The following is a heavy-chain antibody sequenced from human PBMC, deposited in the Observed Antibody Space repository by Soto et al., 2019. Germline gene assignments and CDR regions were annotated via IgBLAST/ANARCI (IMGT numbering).Heavy chain of an antibody. CDR3: ASDNSLRTWGCRWDY. CDR1: GGTFSSYA. V-gene: IGHV1-69*01. D-gene: IGHD2-8*02. CDR2: INPIFGTA. J-gene: IGHJ4*02. Sequence: QVQLVQSGAEVKKPGSSVKVSCKASGGTFSSYAISWVRQAPGQGLEWMGGINPIFGTANYAQTFQGRVTITADESTSGAYMELGSLRSEDTAVYYCASDNSLRTWGCRWDYWGQGTLVTVSS.